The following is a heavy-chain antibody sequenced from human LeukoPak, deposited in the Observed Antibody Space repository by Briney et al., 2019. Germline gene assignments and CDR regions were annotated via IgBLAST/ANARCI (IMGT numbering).Heavy chain of an antibody. Sequence: GGSLRLSCAASGFTVSSNYMSWVRQAPGKGLEWVSSISYTGTYIYYADSVKGRFTVSRDNAQNSVYLQMNSLRVEDTAIYYCVRDRGTYRPIDYWGQGTLVTVS. CDR2: ISYTGTYI. CDR1: GFTVSSNY. V-gene: IGHV3-21*04. CDR3: VRDRGTYRPIDY. J-gene: IGHJ4*02. D-gene: IGHD1-26*01.